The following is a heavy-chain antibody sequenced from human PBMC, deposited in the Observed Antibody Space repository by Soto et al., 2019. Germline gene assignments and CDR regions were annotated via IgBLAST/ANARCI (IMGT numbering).Heavy chain of an antibody. CDR1: GFTFNGYR. CDR3: ARDPDDFWSYLYGMDV. V-gene: IGHV3-21*01. CDR2: FSSSGSYI. J-gene: IGHJ6*02. D-gene: IGHD3-3*01. Sequence: GRSMRLSCAASGFTFNGYRMNWVRQAPGKGLEWVSSFSSSGSYIYYADSVKGRFTISRDSAENSLYLQMNSLRAEDTAVYYCARDPDDFWSYLYGMDVWGQGTTVTVSS.